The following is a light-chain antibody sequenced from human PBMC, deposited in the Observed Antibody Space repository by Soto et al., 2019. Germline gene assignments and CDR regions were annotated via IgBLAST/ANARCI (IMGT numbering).Light chain of an antibody. CDR3: QQYENLPT. J-gene: IGKJ5*01. Sequence: DIQMTQSPSSLSASVGDRVTITCQASQNINNYLNWYQQKPGRXPXXLIYDASNLEAGVPSRFMESGSGTDFTFTISRLQPEDIATDDCQQYENLPTFGQGTRLEIK. CDR2: DAS. V-gene: IGKV1-33*01. CDR1: QNINNY.